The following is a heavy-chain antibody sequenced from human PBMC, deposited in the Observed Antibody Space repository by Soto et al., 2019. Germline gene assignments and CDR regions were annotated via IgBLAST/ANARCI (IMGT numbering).Heavy chain of an antibody. V-gene: IGHV2-5*02. Sequence: QITLKESGPTLVKPTQTLTLTCTFSGFSLSTSGLSVSWIRQPPGKALEWLALIYWDDDKRYSPSLKSRLTVTKDTSKNQVVLTMTNLVPVDTATYFCARNMGDGDYFEYWGQGTLVSVSS. CDR1: GFSLSTSGLS. CDR3: ARNMGDGDYFEY. D-gene: IGHD3-16*01. CDR2: IYWDDDK. J-gene: IGHJ4*02.